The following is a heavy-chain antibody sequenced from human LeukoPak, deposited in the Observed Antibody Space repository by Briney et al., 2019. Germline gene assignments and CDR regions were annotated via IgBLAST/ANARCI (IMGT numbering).Heavy chain of an antibody. Sequence: GESLQSSSKGSGYTFSNYWIAWVRPMPGKGLGWMGIIYPGDSDTRYSPSSQGQVTISADKSVRSAYLQWSSLKASDTAMYYCATSRYCTNGVCYTQHDSWGQGTLVTVSS. J-gene: IGHJ5*01. CDR2: IYPGDSDT. V-gene: IGHV5-51*01. CDR3: ATSRYCTNGVCYTQHDS. D-gene: IGHD2-8*01. CDR1: GYTFSNYW.